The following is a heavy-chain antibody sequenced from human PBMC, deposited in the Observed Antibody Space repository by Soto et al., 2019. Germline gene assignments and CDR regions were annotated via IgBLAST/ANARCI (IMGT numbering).Heavy chain of an antibody. CDR3: GKKYQAADSGDPTFSFSGMDV. CDR2: ISKSGASK. V-gene: IGHV3-23*01. Sequence: PGGSLRLSCAASGFSFSDYAMSWVRQEPGKGLEWVSTISKSGASKYYADSVRGRFAVSRDNSRNTLYLQMNSLSAADTALYYCGKKYQAADSGDPTFSFSGMDVRGQGTTVTVSS. CDR1: GFSFSDYA. D-gene: IGHD2-15*01. J-gene: IGHJ6*02.